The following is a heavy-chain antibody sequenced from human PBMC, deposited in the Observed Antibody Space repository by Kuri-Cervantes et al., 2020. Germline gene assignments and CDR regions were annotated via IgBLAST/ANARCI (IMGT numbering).Heavy chain of an antibody. D-gene: IGHD6-13*01. J-gene: IGHJ5*02. Sequence: SVKVSCKASGGTFSSYAISWVRQAPGQGLEWMGGIIPIFGTANYAQKFQGRVTIIADESTSTAYMELSSLRSEDTAVYYCARDWQQLVFNWFDPWGQGTLVTVSS. V-gene: IGHV1-69*13. CDR3: ARDWQQLVFNWFDP. CDR1: GGTFSSYA. CDR2: IIPIFGTA.